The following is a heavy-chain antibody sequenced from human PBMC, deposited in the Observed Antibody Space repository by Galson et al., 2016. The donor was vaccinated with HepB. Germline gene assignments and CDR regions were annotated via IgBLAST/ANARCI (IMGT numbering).Heavy chain of an antibody. CDR2: IKSEVDGVTT. D-gene: IGHD5-24*01. CDR1: GFNFNKAW. CDR3: TTLSGD. J-gene: IGHJ4*02. Sequence: SLRLSCAASGFNFNKAWMNWVRQAPGKGLEWVGRIKSEVDGVTTNYAAPVKGRFTISGDDSQNTLYLQMNSLKIEDTAVYYCTTLSGDWGQGTLVTVSS. V-gene: IGHV3-15*05.